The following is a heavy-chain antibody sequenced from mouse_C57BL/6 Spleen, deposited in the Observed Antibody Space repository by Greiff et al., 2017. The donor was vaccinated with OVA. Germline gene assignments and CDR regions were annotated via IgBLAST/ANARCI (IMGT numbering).Heavy chain of an antibody. CDR1: GFTFSDYY. CDR2: INYDGSST. CDR3: ARENYGSSSFDY. D-gene: IGHD1-1*01. V-gene: IGHV5-16*01. J-gene: IGHJ2*01. Sequence: EVMLVESEGGLVQPGSSMKLSCTASGFTFSDYYMAWVRQVPEKGLEWVANINYDGSSTYYLDSLKSRFIISRDNAKNILYLQMSSLKSEDTATYYCARENYGSSSFDYWGQGTTLTVSS.